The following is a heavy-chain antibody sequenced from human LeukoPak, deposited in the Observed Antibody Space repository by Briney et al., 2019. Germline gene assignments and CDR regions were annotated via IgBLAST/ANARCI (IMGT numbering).Heavy chain of an antibody. Sequence: GESLKISCEGSGYRFRTYWIGWVRQMPGKSLEWMGIIYPGDSDTRYSPSFQGQVTFSVDKSISTAYLQWSSLKASDTAMYYCARLSSGQWLVTFDYWGQGTLVTVSS. V-gene: IGHV5-51*01. CDR1: GYRFRTYW. CDR2: IYPGDSDT. J-gene: IGHJ4*02. CDR3: ARLSSGQWLVTFDY. D-gene: IGHD6-19*01.